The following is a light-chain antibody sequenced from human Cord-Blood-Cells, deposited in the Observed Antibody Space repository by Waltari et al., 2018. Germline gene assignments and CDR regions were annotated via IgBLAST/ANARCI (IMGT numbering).Light chain of an antibody. CDR2: DVS. J-gene: IGLJ3*02. Sequence: QSALTQPASVSGSPGQSITISCTGTSSDVGGYNYVSWYQQHPGKAPKLMIYDVSNRPSGVSNLFSGSKSGNTASLTISGLQAEDEADYYCSSHTSSSTWVFGGGTKLTVL. V-gene: IGLV2-14*01. CDR1: SSDVGGYNY. CDR3: SSHTSSSTWV.